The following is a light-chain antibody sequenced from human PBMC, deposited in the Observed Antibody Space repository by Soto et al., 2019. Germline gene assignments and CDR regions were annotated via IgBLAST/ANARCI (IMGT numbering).Light chain of an antibody. CDR1: QSISNW. V-gene: IGKV1-39*01. J-gene: IGKJ5*01. CDR3: QQSYSTAIT. Sequence: DIQMTQSPSTLPASVGDRATITCRASQSISNWLAWDHQKPGKAPKVLIYAGSSLQSWVPSRFRGSGSGTDFTLTISSLQPEDFATYYCQQSYSTAITFGQGTRLEIK. CDR2: AGS.